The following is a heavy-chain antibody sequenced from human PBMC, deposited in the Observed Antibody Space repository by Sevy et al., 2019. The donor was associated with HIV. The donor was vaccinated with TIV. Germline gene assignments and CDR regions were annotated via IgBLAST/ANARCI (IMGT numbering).Heavy chain of an antibody. CDR3: ARNAPRVTAYFDY. V-gene: IGHV3-23*01. D-gene: IGHD1-1*01. CDR1: EFNFSAHA. Sequence: GGSLRLSCGASEFNFSAHALSWVRHAPGKGLEWVSDISGSGKTTYYADSVKGRFTISRDNSKNTLYLQMNSLRHEDTAVYYCARNAPRVTAYFDYWGQGTLVTVSS. J-gene: IGHJ4*02. CDR2: ISGSGKTT.